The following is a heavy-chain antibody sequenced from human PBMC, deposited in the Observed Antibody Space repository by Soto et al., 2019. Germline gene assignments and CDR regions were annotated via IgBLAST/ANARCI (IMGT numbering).Heavy chain of an antibody. J-gene: IGHJ6*02. Sequence: GASVKVSCKASGYTFTSYGISWVRQAPGQGLEWMGGFDPEDGETIYAQKFQGRVTMTEDTSTDTAYMELSSLRSEDTAVYYCARRSSSYYYYGMDVWGQGTTVTVSS. CDR3: ARRSSSYYYYGMDV. CDR1: GYTFTSYG. V-gene: IGHV1-24*01. D-gene: IGHD3-10*01. CDR2: FDPEDGET.